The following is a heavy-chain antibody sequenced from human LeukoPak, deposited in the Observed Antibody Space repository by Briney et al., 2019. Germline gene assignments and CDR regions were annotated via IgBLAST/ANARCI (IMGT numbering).Heavy chain of an antibody. Sequence: GGSLRLSCAASGFTFSSYWMHWVRQAPGKGLVWVSRINSDGSSTSYADSVKGRFTISRDNAKNTLYLQMNSLRAEDTAVYYCARGGGYSYGLSFDYWGQGTLVTVSS. CDR1: GFTFSSYW. CDR3: ARGGGYSYGLSFDY. V-gene: IGHV3-74*01. D-gene: IGHD5-18*01. J-gene: IGHJ4*02. CDR2: INSDGSST.